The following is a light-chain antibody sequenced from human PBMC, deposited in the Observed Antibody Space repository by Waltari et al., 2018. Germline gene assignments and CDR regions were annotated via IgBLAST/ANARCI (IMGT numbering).Light chain of an antibody. J-gene: IGKJ4*01. CDR1: QIISTW. Sequence: DTQLTQSPSTLSASVGDRVTITGRASQIISTWLAWYQQKPGKAPKLLIYKASSLESGVPSRFSGSGSGTEFTLTISSLQPDDFATYYCQQYNDFSSLTFGGGTKVEIE. CDR2: KAS. CDR3: QQYNDFSSLT. V-gene: IGKV1-5*03.